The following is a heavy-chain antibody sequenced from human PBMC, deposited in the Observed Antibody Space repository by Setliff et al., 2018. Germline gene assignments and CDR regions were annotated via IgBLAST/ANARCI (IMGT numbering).Heavy chain of an antibody. CDR1: GASISSHY. J-gene: IGHJ5*02. CDR2: RYFTGST. V-gene: IGHV4-59*11. CDR3: ARQGTAIRWFDP. Sequence: SETLSLTCTVSGASISSHYWSWIRQPPGKGLEWIGSRYFTGSTNYNPSLKSRVTISVDTSKKQFSLRLNSVTAADTAVYYCARQGTAIRWFDPWGQGTLVTVSS. D-gene: IGHD3-10*01.